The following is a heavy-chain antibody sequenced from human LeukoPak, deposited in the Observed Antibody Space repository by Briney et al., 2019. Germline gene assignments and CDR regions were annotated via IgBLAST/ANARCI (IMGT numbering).Heavy chain of an antibody. CDR3: ARGYSPTQRTPGNDY. D-gene: IGHD2-21*01. CDR2: MNPYSGNT. CDR1: GYTFNSHD. J-gene: IGHJ4*02. Sequence: GASVKVSCKASGYTFNSHDINWVRQATGQGLEWMGWMNPYSGNTGYAQKFQGRVTMTRDTSINTAYLGFYSLRSEDTAVYYCARGYSPTQRTPGNDYWGQGPLVTVSS. V-gene: IGHV1-8*01.